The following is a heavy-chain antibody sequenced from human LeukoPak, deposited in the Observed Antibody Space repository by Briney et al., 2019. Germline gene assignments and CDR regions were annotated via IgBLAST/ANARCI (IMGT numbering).Heavy chain of an antibody. CDR2: ISAYNGNT. V-gene: IGHV1-18*01. J-gene: IGHJ3*02. CDR3: AGRAAAGIDAFDI. Sequence: ASVKVSCKASGYTFTSYGISWVRQAPGQGLGWMGWISAYNGNTNYAQKLQGRVTMTTDTSTSTAYMELRSLRSDDTAVYYCAGRAAAGIDAFDIWGQGTMVTVSS. CDR1: GYTFTSYG. D-gene: IGHD6-13*01.